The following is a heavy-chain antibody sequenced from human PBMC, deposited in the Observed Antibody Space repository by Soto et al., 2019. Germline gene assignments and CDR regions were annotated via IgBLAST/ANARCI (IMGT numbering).Heavy chain of an antibody. CDR3: TRAPAPTYYDFWCGYYLFGWFDP. Sequence: PGGSLRLSCTASGFTFGDYAMSWFRQAPGKGLEWVGFTRSKAYGGTTEYAAPVKGRFTISRDDSKSIAYLQMNSLKTEDTAVYYCTRAPAPTYYDFWCGYYLFGWFDPWGQGTMVTVSS. CDR2: TRSKAYGGTT. V-gene: IGHV3-49*03. J-gene: IGHJ5*02. CDR1: GFTFGDYA. D-gene: IGHD3-3*01.